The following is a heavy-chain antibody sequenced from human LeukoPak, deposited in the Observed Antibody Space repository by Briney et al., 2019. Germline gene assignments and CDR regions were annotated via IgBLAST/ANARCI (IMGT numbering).Heavy chain of an antibody. J-gene: IGHJ3*02. Sequence: PGGSLRLSCAASGFTFSDYNMHWVRQAPGKGLDWVALMSPDGNKKYYADSVKGRFTISRDNPKNSLYLQMNSLRDEDTAVYYCARDYYDRTGYHDAFDIWGQGTMVTVSS. CDR2: MSPDGNKK. CDR3: ARDYYDRTGYHDAFDI. CDR1: GFTFSDYN. V-gene: IGHV3-30-3*01. D-gene: IGHD3-22*01.